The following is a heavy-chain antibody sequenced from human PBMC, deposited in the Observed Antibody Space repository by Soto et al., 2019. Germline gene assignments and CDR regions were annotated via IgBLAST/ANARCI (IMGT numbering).Heavy chain of an antibody. CDR3: ARGRRYSYHPVCCNWLDP. CDR1: GGSFSGYY. CDR2: INHSGST. D-gene: IGHD5-18*01. V-gene: IGHV4-34*01. J-gene: IGHJ5*02. Sequence: SETLSLTCAVYGGSFSGYYWSWIRQPPGKGLEWIGEINHSGSTNYNPSLKSRVTISVDTSKNQFSLKLSSVTAADTAVYYCARGRRYSYHPVCCNWLDPCGQGTLVTVYS.